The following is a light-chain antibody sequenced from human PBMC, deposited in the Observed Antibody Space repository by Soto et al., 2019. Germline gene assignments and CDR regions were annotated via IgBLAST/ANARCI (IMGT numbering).Light chain of an antibody. Sequence: QSALTQPRSVSGSPGQSVTISLTGTSSEVGGYNYVSWYQQHPGKSPKLMIYDVSRRPSGVPDRFSGSKSGNTASLTISGLQTEDEADYYCCSYAGSYTFVVFGGGTKLTVL. J-gene: IGLJ2*01. CDR2: DVS. V-gene: IGLV2-11*01. CDR1: SSEVGGYNY. CDR3: CSYAGSYTFVV.